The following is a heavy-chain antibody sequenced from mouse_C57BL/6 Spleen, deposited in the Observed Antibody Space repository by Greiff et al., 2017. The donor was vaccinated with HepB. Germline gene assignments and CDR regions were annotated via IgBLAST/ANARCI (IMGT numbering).Heavy chain of an antibody. CDR1: GFTFTDYY. V-gene: IGHV7-3*01. D-gene: IGHD2-2*01. CDR3: ARRGYYYAMDY. CDR2: IRNKANGYTT. Sequence: EVKLQESGGGLVQPGGSLSLSCAASGFTFTDYYMSWVRQPPGKALEWLGFIRNKANGYTTEYSASVKGRFTISRDNSQSILYLQMNALRAEDSATYYCARRGYYYAMDYWGQGTSVTVSS. J-gene: IGHJ4*01.